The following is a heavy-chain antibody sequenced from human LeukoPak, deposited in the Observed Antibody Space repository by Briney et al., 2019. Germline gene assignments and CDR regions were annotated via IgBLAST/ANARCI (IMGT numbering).Heavy chain of an antibody. D-gene: IGHD3-9*01. CDR3: AKDYYDILTGYYHTIYYYYYMDV. Sequence: PSETLSLTCTVSGYSISSGYYWGWIRQPPGKGLEWVAVISYDGSNKYYADSVKGRFTISRDNSKNTLYLQMNSLRAEDTAVYYCAKDYYDILTGYYHTIYYYYYMDVWGKGTTVTVSS. CDR2: ISYDGSNK. V-gene: IGHV3-30*18. CDR1: GYSISSGY. J-gene: IGHJ6*03.